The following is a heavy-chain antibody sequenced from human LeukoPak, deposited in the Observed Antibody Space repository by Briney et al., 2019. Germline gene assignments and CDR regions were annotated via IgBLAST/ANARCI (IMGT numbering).Heavy chain of an antibody. D-gene: IGHD3-22*01. CDR3: ARGRARVYDSSGYPDY. V-gene: IGHV1-18*01. J-gene: IGHJ4*02. CDR1: GYTLTSYG. Sequence: ASVKVSCKASGYTLTSYGISWVRQAPGQGLEWMGWISAYNGNTNYAQKLQGRVTMATDTSTSTAYMELRSLRSDDTAVYYCARGRARVYDSSGYPDYWGQGTLVTVSS. CDR2: ISAYNGNT.